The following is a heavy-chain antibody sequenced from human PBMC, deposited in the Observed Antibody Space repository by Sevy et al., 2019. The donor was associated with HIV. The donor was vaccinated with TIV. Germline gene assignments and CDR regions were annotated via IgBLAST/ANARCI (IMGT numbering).Heavy chain of an antibody. CDR1: GGSISSSSYY. J-gene: IGHJ4*02. CDR3: ARLDFWSGYPYFDY. D-gene: IGHD3-3*01. Sequence: SETLSLTCTVSGGSISSSSYYWGWIRQPPGKGLEWIGSIYYSGSTYYNPSLKSRDTISVDTSKNQFSLKLSSVTAADTAVYYCARLDFWSGYPYFDYWGQGTLVTVSS. CDR2: IYYSGST. V-gene: IGHV4-39*01.